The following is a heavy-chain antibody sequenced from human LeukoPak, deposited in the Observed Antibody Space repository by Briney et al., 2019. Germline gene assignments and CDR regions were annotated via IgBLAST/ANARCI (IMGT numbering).Heavy chain of an antibody. J-gene: IGHJ3*02. D-gene: IGHD4-23*01. CDR3: ARGYGDNSGAFDI. V-gene: IGHV4-30-2*01. Sequence: PSETLSLTCTVSGGSIMVAAYSWSWIRQPPGKGLEWIGYIYYSGRTYYNPSLKSRVTISLDRSKNQFSLKVSSVTAADTAVYFCARGYGDNSGAFDIWGQGTLVTVS. CDR1: GGSIMVAAYS. CDR2: IYYSGRT.